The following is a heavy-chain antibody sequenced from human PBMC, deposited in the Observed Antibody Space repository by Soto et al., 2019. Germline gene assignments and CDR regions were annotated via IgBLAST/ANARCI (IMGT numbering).Heavy chain of an antibody. CDR2: ISSYNAKT. D-gene: IGHD3-16*01. CDR3: ATGGGQRYGEFDF. CDR1: GDTVTGYG. J-gene: IGHJ4*02. V-gene: IGHV1-18*01. Sequence: QVQLVQSGAEVKKPGASVKVSCKASGDTVTGYGVTWVRQAPGQGLEWMGWISSYNAKTRYAQKFQSRVSMTTDTSTNTVNMELRSLTSDDTAVYYCATGGGQRYGEFDFWGQGTLVIVSA.